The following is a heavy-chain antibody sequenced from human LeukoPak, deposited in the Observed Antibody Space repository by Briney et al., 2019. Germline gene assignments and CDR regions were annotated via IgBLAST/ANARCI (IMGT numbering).Heavy chain of an antibody. Sequence: ASVKVSCKASGYTFTGYYMHWVRQAPGQGLEWMGWINVYNGNTNYAQNLQGRVTLTTDTSTSTAYMELRSLRSDDTALYYCARTCSSSSCYMVHWGQGALVTVSS. CDR1: GYTFTGYY. CDR2: INVYNGNT. CDR3: ARTCSSSSCYMVH. D-gene: IGHD2-2*02. J-gene: IGHJ4*02. V-gene: IGHV1-18*04.